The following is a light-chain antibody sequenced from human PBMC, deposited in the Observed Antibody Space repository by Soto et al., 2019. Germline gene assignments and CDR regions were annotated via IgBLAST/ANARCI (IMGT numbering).Light chain of an antibody. CDR1: QSISSW. Sequence: DIQMTQSPSTLSASVGDRVTITCRASQSISSWLAWYQQKPGKAPKLLIYKASSLESGVPSRFSGSGSGTEFTLTISSLQPDDFAIYYCQHYKSFSLTFGVGTKVEIK. J-gene: IGKJ4*01. V-gene: IGKV1-5*03. CDR3: QHYKSFSLT. CDR2: KAS.